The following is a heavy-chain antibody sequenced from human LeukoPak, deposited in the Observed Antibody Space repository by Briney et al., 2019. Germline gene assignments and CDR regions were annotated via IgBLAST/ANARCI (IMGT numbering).Heavy chain of an antibody. V-gene: IGHV1-8*01. J-gene: IGHJ4*02. D-gene: IGHD6-6*01. CDR2: MNPNSGNT. Sequence: ASVKVSCKASAYTFISYSMHWVRQAPGQGLEWMGWMNPNSGNTGYAQKFQGRVTMTRNTSISTAYMELSSLRSEDTAVYYCARGLVWGQGTLVTVSS. CDR3: ARGLV. CDR1: AYTFISYS.